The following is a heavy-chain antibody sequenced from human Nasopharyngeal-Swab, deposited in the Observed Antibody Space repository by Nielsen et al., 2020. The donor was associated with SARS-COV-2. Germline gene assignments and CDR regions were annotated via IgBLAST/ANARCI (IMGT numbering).Heavy chain of an antibody. Sequence: GGSLRLSCAASGFPFRNYYMTWVRQPPGKGLEWVANIKQDAREQFYVDSVKGRFTISRDNAKNSVFLQMNSLRSEDTAVYFCARESVVTGMDDAPDLWGRGTMVTVSS. J-gene: IGHJ3*01. CDR3: ARESVVTGMDDAPDL. V-gene: IGHV3-7*04. CDR1: GFPFRNYY. CDR2: IKQDAREQ. D-gene: IGHD2-21*02.